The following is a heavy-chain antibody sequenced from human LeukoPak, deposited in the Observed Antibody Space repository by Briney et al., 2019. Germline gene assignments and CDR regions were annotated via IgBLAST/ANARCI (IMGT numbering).Heavy chain of an antibody. CDR3: ARDDRIMVRGVPDY. D-gene: IGHD3-10*01. V-gene: IGHV3-7*03. CDR1: GFTFSTYW. CDR2: IKQDGSEK. Sequence: GGSLRLSCAASGFTFSTYWMSWVRQAPGKGLDWVANIKQDGSEKFYVDSVKGRFTISRDNAKNSMYLQMNSLRAEDTAVYYCARDDRIMVRGVPDYWGQGTQVTVSS. J-gene: IGHJ4*02.